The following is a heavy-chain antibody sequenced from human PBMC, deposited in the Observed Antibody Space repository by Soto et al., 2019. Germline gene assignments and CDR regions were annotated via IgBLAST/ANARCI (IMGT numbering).Heavy chain of an antibody. D-gene: IGHD4-17*01. CDR1: GGSISSYY. CDR3: ARVYGDYLDY. CDR2: IYYSGST. Sequence: SETLSLTCTVSGGSISSYYWSWIRQPPGKGLEWIGYIYYSGSTNYNPSLKSRVTISVDTSKNQFSLKLSSVTTADTAVYYCARVYGDYLDYWGQGTLVTVSS. V-gene: IGHV4-59*01. J-gene: IGHJ4*02.